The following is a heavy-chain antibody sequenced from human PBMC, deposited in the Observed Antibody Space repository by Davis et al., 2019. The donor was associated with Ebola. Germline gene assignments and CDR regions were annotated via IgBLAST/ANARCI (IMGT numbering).Heavy chain of an antibody. CDR3: AKGSGSGSYPGRTVDH. CDR1: GFTFSSYA. J-gene: IGHJ4*02. CDR2: IAGSGGST. D-gene: IGHD3-10*01. V-gene: IGHV3-23*01. Sequence: GSLRLSCAASGFTFSSYAMSWVRQAPGKGLEWVSAIAGSGGSTYHADSVKGRFTISRDNSKNTLYLQRKSLRAEDTAVYYCAKGSGSGSYPGRTVDHWGQGTLVTVSS.